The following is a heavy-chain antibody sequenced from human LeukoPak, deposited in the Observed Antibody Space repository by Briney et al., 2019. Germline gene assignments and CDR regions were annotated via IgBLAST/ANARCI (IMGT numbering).Heavy chain of an antibody. CDR1: GFTFSSYA. V-gene: IGHV3-30*03. J-gene: IGHJ4*02. D-gene: IGHD5-18*01. CDR3: ATLSGDSHGYDY. CDR2: ILHDGSNK. Sequence: PGGSLRLSCAASGFTFSSYAMHWVHQAPGKGLEWVAVILHDGSNKQYADSVKGRFTISRDNSKNTLYLQINSLRAEDTAVYYCATLSGDSHGYDYWGLGTLVTVSS.